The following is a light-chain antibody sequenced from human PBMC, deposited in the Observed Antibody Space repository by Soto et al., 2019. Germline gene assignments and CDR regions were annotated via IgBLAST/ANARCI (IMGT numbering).Light chain of an antibody. J-gene: IGLJ2*01. CDR2: LNNDGSH. V-gene: IGLV4-69*01. CDR1: SGHSSYA. Sequence: QYVLTQSPSASASLGASVKLTCTLTSGHSSYAIAWHQQQPEKGPRYLMKLNNDGSHSKGDGIPDRFSGSSSGAERYLTISSLQSEDEADYYCQTWGSGIRVVFGAGTKLTVL. CDR3: QTWGSGIRVV.